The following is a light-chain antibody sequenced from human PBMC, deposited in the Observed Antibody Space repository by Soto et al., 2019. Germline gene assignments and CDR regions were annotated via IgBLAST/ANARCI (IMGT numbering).Light chain of an antibody. Sequence: EIVLTQSPGTLSLSAGERATLSCRASQSVSSSYLAWYQQKPGQAPRLLIYGASSRATGIPGRFSGSGSGTDFTLTISRLEPEDFSVYYCQQYGSSPITVGQGTRLEIK. CDR3: QQYGSSPIT. CDR1: QSVSSSY. CDR2: GAS. J-gene: IGKJ5*01. V-gene: IGKV3-20*01.